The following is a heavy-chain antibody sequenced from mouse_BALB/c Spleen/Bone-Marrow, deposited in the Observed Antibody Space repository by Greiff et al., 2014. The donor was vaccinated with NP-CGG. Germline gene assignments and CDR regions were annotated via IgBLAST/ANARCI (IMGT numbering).Heavy chain of an antibody. CDR3: AREGRGYYGSSGAAMDY. CDR2: IWAGGST. Sequence: QVQLQQSGPGLVAPSQSLSISCTVSRFSLASYGVHWVRQPPGQGLEWLGVIWAGGSTNYNSALMSRLSINKDNSKSQVFLKMXXXXXXXXXXYYXAREGRGYYGSSGAAMDYWGQGTTVTVS. V-gene: IGHV2-9*02. D-gene: IGHD1-1*01. CDR1: RFSLASYG. J-gene: IGHJ4*01.